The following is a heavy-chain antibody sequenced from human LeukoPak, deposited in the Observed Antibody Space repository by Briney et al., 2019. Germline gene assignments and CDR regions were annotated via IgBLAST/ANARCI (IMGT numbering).Heavy chain of an antibody. V-gene: IGHV4-59*01. CDR3: ASGYSSGWYGY. J-gene: IGHJ4*02. D-gene: IGHD6-19*01. Sequence: SETLSLTCTVSGGSISSYYWSWIRQPPGKGLEWIGYIYCSGSTNYNPSLKSRVTISVDTSENHFSLRLSSVTAADTAVYYYASGYSSGWYGYWGQGTLVTVSS. CDR1: GGSISSYY. CDR2: IYCSGST.